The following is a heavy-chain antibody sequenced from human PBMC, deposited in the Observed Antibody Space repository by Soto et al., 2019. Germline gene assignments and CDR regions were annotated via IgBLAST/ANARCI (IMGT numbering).Heavy chain of an antibody. CDR1: GFTFDDYG. Sequence: EVQLVESGGGVVRPGGSLRLSCAASGFTFDDYGMNWVRQGPGKGLEWVSGTNWNGGRIDYADSVKGRFTISRDNARNSLYLQMNSLRVEDTALYYCARSRARSSFPPFVDWGQGALVTVSS. CDR2: TNWNGGRI. V-gene: IGHV3-20*04. D-gene: IGHD2-15*01. J-gene: IGHJ1*01. CDR3: ARSRARSSFPPFVD.